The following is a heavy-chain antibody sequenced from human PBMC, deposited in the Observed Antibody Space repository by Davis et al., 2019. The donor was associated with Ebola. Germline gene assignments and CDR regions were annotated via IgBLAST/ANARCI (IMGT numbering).Heavy chain of an antibody. D-gene: IGHD3-10*01. Sequence: PGGSLRLSCAASGFTFGDYWMGWVRQAPGTGLEWVANINQFGNERYYVDSVKGRFTISRDNAKKSLYLQMNSLRAEDTAVYYCARGGSSAFDIWGQGTMVTVSS. J-gene: IGHJ3*02. CDR2: INQFGNER. CDR1: GFTFGDYW. CDR3: ARGGSSAFDI. V-gene: IGHV3-7*01.